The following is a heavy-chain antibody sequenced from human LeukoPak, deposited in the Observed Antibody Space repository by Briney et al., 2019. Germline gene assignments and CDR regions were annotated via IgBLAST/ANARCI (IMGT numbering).Heavy chain of an antibody. D-gene: IGHD6-19*01. Sequence: ASVKVSLKASGYTFTNYYMHWVRQAPGQGLEWMGIINPSGGSTSFAQKFQGRVTMTRDTTTSTVYMELNSLRSEDTAVYYCARAGEWLVHFDFWGQGTLVTVSS. CDR2: INPSGGST. J-gene: IGHJ4*02. CDR3: ARAGEWLVHFDF. CDR1: GYTFTNYY. V-gene: IGHV1-46*01.